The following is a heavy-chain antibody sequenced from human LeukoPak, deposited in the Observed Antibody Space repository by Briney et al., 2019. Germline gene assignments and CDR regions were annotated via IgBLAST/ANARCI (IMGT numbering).Heavy chain of an antibody. D-gene: IGHD3-10*01. V-gene: IGHV3-23*01. CDR1: GFTFTNYA. CDR3: ARVLSGRGSLYDYYYYMDV. CDR2: ISASGVMT. J-gene: IGHJ6*03. Sequence: PGGSLRLSCAASGFTFTNYAMTWVRQAPGKGLEWVSSISASGVMTYYADSVKGRFTISRDISKNTLYLQMNSLRAEDTAVYYCARVLSGRGSLYDYYYYMDVWGKGTTVTISS.